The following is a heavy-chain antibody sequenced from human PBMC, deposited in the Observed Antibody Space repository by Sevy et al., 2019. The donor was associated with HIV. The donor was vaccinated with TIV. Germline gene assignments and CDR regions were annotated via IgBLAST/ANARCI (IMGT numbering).Heavy chain of an antibody. CDR3: TRLGVPDGYYDSSGSLEH. CDR2: IRSKGNNYAT. CDR1: GFTFSGSA. J-gene: IGHJ4*02. V-gene: IGHV3-73*01. Sequence: GGSLRLSCAASGFTFSGSAIHWVRQTPGKGLEWVGRIRSKGNNYATTYAASVKGRFTISRDDSKNTPYLQMNSLKTEDTAVYYCTRLGVPDGYYDSSGSLEHWGQGTLVTVSS. D-gene: IGHD3-22*01.